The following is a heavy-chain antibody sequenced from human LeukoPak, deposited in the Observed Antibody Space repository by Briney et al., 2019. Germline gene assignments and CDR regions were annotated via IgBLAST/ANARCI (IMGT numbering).Heavy chain of an antibody. CDR1: GYTFTSYY. Sequence: VASVKVSCKASGYTFTSYYMHWVRQAPGQGLEWMGIINPSGGSTSYAQKFQGRVTMTRDTSTSTVYMELSSLRSEDTAVYYCTTVVITFGGPPRPYYYMDVWGKGTTVTVSS. D-gene: IGHD3-16*01. V-gene: IGHV1-46*01. CDR2: INPSGGST. CDR3: TTVVITFGGPPRPYYYMDV. J-gene: IGHJ6*03.